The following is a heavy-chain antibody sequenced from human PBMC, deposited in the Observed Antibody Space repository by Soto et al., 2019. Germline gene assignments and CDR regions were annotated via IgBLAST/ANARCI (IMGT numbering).Heavy chain of an antibody. V-gene: IGHV3-23*01. Sequence: EVQLLESGGGLVQPGGSLRLSCAASGFTFSSYAMSWVRQAPGKGLEWVSAISGSGGSTYYADSVKGRFTISRDNPKNTPYLQMNSLGAEDTGVYYCAKEGQQLGGGYFDYWGQGTLVTVSS. CDR1: GFTFSSYA. D-gene: IGHD6-13*01. CDR2: ISGSGGST. CDR3: AKEGQQLGGGYFDY. J-gene: IGHJ4*02.